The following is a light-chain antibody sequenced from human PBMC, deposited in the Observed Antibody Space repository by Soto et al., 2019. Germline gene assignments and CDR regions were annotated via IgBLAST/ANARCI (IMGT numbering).Light chain of an antibody. Sequence: EIVLTQSPATLSVSPGERATLSCRASQSVSSNLAWYQQKPGQAPSLLIYGASPMATGIPARFSGSGSGTESTLTISSVQSEAFAVYYCQQYNNWLTFGGGTKVEIK. V-gene: IGKV3-15*01. J-gene: IGKJ4*01. CDR3: QQYNNWLT. CDR1: QSVSSN. CDR2: GAS.